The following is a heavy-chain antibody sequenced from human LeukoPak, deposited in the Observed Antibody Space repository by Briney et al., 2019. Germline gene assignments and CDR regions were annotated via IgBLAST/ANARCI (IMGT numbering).Heavy chain of an antibody. CDR1: GYTFTSYG. V-gene: IGHV1-18*01. J-gene: IGHJ4*02. CDR3: ARSLRLGELSLYAY. Sequence: ASVKVSCKASGYTFTSYGISWVRQAPGQGLEWMGWISAYNGNTNYAQKFQGRVTMTRDTSISTAYMELSRLRSDDTAVYYCARSLRLGELSLYAYWGQGTLVTVSS. CDR2: ISAYNGNT. D-gene: IGHD3-16*02.